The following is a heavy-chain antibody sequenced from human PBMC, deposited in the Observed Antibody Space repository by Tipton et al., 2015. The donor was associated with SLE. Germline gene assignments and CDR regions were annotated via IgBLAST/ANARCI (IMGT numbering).Heavy chain of an antibody. V-gene: IGHV4-61*02. CDR2: TYTSGST. J-gene: IGHJ4*02. Sequence: TLSLTCTVSGGSISRGPYYWNWIRQPARKGLEWIGRTYTSGSTYYNPSLKSRVAISVDTSKNQFSLNLTSVTAADTAVYYCARVVRLLGAAGHFDTWGQGALVTVSS. CDR3: ARVVRLLGAAGHFDT. CDR1: GGSISRGPYY. D-gene: IGHD6-13*01.